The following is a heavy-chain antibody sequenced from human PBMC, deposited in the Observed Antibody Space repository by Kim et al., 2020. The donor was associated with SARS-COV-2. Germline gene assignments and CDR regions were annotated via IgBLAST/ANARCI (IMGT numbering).Heavy chain of an antibody. CDR1: GYSISSGYY. CDR2: IYHSGST. CDR3: ARWHPRHMVESTKAFDY. D-gene: IGHD2-21*01. J-gene: IGHJ4*01. V-gene: IGHV4-38-2*02. Sequence: SETLSLTCTVSGYSISSGYYWGWIRQPPGKGLEWIGSIYHSGSTYYNPSLKSRVTISVDTSKNQFSLKLSSVTAADTAVYYCARWHPRHMVESTKAFDY.